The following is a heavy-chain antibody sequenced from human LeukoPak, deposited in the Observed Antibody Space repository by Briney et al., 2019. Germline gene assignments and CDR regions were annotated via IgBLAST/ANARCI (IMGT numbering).Heavy chain of an antibody. J-gene: IGHJ4*02. Sequence: GGSLRLSCEASGFTFTTYSMTWVRQAPGKGLEWVSIISSGSSAIFSAGALKGRFTISRDDAKNLLYLNMNSLRAEDTAVYYCARGHTAVTRHFDFWGQGTLVTVSS. CDR1: GFTFTTYS. CDR2: ISSGSSAI. CDR3: ARGHTAVTRHFDF. D-gene: IGHD4-17*01. V-gene: IGHV3-21*01.